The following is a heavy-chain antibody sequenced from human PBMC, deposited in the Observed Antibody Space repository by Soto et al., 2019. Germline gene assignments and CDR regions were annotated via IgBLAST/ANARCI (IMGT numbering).Heavy chain of an antibody. V-gene: IGHV3-21*01. CDR1: GFTFSSYS. CDR2: ISSSSYI. Sequence: GGSLRLSCAASGFTFSSYSMNWVRQAPGKGLEWVSSISSSSYIYYADSVKGRFTISRDNAKNSLYLQMNSLRAEDTAVYYCARGGGDLNYDILTGYLDYWGQGTLVTVSS. J-gene: IGHJ4*02. CDR3: ARGGGDLNYDILTGYLDY. D-gene: IGHD3-9*01.